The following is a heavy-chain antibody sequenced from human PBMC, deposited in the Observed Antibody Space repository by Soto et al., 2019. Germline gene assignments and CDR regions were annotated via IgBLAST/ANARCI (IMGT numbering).Heavy chain of an antibody. CDR3: ARDSVYYDFWSGYYTPSTNYYYGMDV. CDR2: ISAYNGNT. J-gene: IGHJ6*02. D-gene: IGHD3-3*01. V-gene: IGHV1-18*01. CDR1: GYTFTSYG. Sequence: ASLKVSCKASGYTFTSYGISWVLQAPGQGLEWMGWISAYNGNTNYAQKLQGRVTMTTDTSTSTAYMELRSLRSDDTAVYYCARDSVYYDFWSGYYTPSTNYYYGMDVWGQGTTVTVSS.